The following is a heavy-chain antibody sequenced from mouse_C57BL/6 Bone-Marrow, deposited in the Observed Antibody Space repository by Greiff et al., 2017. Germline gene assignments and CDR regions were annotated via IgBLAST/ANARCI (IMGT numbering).Heavy chain of an antibody. CDR2: ISTYYGDA. J-gene: IGHJ2*01. CDR3: ARPLIPSITTVVAPDY. V-gene: IGHV1-67*01. Sequence: QVHVKQSGPELVRPGVSVKISCKGSGYTFTDYAMHWVKQSHAKSLEWIGVISTYYGDASYNQKFKDKATMTVDKSSSTAYMELARLTSEDSAVYYCARPLIPSITTVVAPDYWGQGTTLTVSS. D-gene: IGHD1-1*01. CDR1: GYTFTDYA.